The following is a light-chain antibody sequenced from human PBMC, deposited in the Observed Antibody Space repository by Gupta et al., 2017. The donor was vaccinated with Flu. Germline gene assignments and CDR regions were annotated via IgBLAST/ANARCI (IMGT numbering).Light chain of an antibody. V-gene: IGKV2-28*01. Sequence: DIVMTQSPLSLSVTPGEPASISCTSSQSLLQSEGYDYLAWYLQKPGQSPHLLIYLGSSRASGVPDRFSGSGSGTHFTLKLSIVDAEDVGVYYCRQAQQTPYTFGQGTRLDIK. CDR3: RQAQQTPYT. J-gene: IGKJ2*01. CDR2: LGS. CDR1: QSLLQSEGYDY.